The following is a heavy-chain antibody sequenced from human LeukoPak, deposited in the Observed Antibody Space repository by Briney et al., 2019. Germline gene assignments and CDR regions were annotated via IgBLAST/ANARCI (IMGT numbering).Heavy chain of an antibody. Sequence: ASVKVSCKASGYTFTGYYMHWVRRGPGQGLEWMGWINPNTGGTNYAQKFQGRVTMTRDTSISTAYMELNSLRSDDTAVYYCSTAFGVVDFDYWGQGTLVTVSS. CDR1: GYTFTGYY. CDR3: STAFGVVDFDY. V-gene: IGHV1-2*02. J-gene: IGHJ4*02. D-gene: IGHD3-3*01. CDR2: INPNTGGT.